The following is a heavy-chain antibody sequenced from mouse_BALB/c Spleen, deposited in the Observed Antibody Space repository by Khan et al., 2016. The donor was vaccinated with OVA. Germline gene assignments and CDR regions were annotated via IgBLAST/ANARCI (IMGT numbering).Heavy chain of an antibody. D-gene: IGHD4-1*01. V-gene: IGHV1S136*01. CDR3: AREASSWDFAFPY. CDR2: INPDNAGT. J-gene: IGHJ3*01. CDR1: GYTFTNYV. Sequence: VQLQQSGPELVEPGASVKMSCKASGYTFTNYVIHWVKQKPGQGLEWIGYINPDNAGTRYNENFKDKATLTSDISSTSAYLELLSLTSEDCAVDYCAREASSWDFAFPYWGQGTLVTVSA.